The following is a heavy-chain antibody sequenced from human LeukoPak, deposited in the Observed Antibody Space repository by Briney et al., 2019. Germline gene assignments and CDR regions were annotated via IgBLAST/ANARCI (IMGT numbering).Heavy chain of an antibody. J-gene: IGHJ4*02. Sequence: SVKVSCKASGDTFSKYAITWVRQAPGQGLEWMGNIVPVFGTPLSAQKLQGEVTITTDDSRTTASMELSSLRSEDTALYHCAIRYTTSRHFDWDVDYWGQGTLLTVSS. CDR1: GDTFSKYA. CDR3: AIRYTTSRHFDWDVDY. V-gene: IGHV1-69*05. D-gene: IGHD3-9*01. CDR2: IVPVFGTP.